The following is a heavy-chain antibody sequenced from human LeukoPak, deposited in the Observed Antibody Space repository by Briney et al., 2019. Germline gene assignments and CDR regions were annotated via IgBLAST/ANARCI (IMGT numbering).Heavy chain of an antibody. CDR1: GFTFSGYW. CDR2: INSDGFSI. Sequence: GGSLRLSCTASGFTFSGYWMHWVRQAPRKGLVWVARINSDGFSITYADSVKGRFTISRDNSKNTLYLRMTSLRDDDTALYYCAVSYYCRGSACYSGLDYWGQGTLVTVSS. D-gene: IGHD2-15*01. V-gene: IGHV3-74*03. CDR3: AVSYYCRGSACYSGLDY. J-gene: IGHJ4*02.